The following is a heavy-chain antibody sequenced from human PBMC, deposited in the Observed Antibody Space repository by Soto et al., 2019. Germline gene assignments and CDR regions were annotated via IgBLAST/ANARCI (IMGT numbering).Heavy chain of an antibody. J-gene: IGHJ3*02. CDR1: GGSFSTYY. CDR2: INHSGSN. Sequence: QLQQWGAGLLKPSGTLSLTCVVSGGSFSTYYYNWIRQSPGKGLEWIGEINHSGSNNYSPSLKSRVTMSLDTSKNQFSLKLTSVTAADTAVYYCARGGSNDWQVAFDIWGQGTMVTVSS. D-gene: IGHD3-9*01. CDR3: ARGGSNDWQVAFDI. V-gene: IGHV4-34*01.